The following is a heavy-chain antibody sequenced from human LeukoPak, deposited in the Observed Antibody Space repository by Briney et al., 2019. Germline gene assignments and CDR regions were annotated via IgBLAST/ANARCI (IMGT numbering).Heavy chain of an antibody. CDR2: IWYDGSNK. J-gene: IGHJ4*02. CDR1: GFTFSSYG. Sequence: GGSLRLSCAASGFTFSSYGMHWVRQAPGKGLEGVAVIWYDGSNKYYADSVKGRFTISRDNSKNTLYLQMNSLRAEDTAVYYCARGRANFDYWGQGTLVTVSS. V-gene: IGHV3-33*01. CDR3: ARGRANFDY.